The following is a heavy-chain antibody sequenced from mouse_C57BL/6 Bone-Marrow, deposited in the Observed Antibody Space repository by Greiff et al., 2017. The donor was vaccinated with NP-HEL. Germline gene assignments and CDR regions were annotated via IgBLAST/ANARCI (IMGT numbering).Heavy chain of an antibody. CDR1: GYSLTSGYY. J-gene: IGHJ3*01. D-gene: IGHD3-2*02. V-gene: IGHV3-6*01. Sequence: VQLKESGPGLVKPSQSLSLTCSVTGYSLTSGYYWNWIRQFPGNKLEWMGYISYDGSNNYNPSLKNRISITRDTSKNQFFLKLNSVTTEDTATYYCARDKGASSGYVWFAYWGQGTLVTVSA. CDR2: ISYDGSN. CDR3: ARDKGASSGYVWFAY.